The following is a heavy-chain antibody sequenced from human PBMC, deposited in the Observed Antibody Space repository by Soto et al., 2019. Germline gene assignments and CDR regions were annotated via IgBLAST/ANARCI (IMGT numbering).Heavy chain of an antibody. Sequence: EVQLVESGGGLVQPGRSLRLSCTASGFAFDDYAMHWVRQVPGKGLEWVSGISWNSGSIGYADSVKGRFAVSRDNAKNSVYLQMNSLRPVGTAVSYRGRESNDSWNGGYGADVWGQGTTVTVS. CDR2: ISWNSGSI. CDR1: GFAFDDYA. D-gene: IGHD3-3*01. CDR3: GRESNDSWNGGYGADV. V-gene: IGHV3-9*01. J-gene: IGHJ6*02.